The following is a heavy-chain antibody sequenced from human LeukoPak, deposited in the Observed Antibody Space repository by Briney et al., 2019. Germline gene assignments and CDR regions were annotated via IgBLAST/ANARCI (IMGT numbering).Heavy chain of an antibody. CDR2: INPSGGST. V-gene: IGHV1-46*01. CDR1: GYTFTGYY. Sequence: GASVKVSCKASGYTFTGYYMHWVRQTPGQGLEWMGIINPSGGSTSYAQKFQGRVTMTRDTSTSTVYMELSSLRSEDTAVYYCARDRADTAMAINFDYWGQGTLVTVSS. D-gene: IGHD5-18*01. CDR3: ARDRADTAMAINFDY. J-gene: IGHJ4*02.